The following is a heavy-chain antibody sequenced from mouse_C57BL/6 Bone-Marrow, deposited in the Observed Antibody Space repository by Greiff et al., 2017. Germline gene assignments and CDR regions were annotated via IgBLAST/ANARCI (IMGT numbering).Heavy chain of an antibody. D-gene: IGHD6-1*01. J-gene: IGHJ2*01. V-gene: IGHV1-53*01. CDR1: GYTFTSYW. Sequence: QVQLQQPGTELVKPGASVKLSCKASGYTFTSYWMHWVKQRPGQGLEWIGNINPSHGGTTYTEKFQSKATLSVDKSTSTAYMQLSSLTAADSAFYFCDSAGEETGWGQGTTLTVAS. CDR3: DSAGEETG. CDR2: INPSHGGT.